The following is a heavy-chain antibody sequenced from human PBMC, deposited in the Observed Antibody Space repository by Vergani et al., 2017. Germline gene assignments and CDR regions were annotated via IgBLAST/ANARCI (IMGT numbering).Heavy chain of an antibody. CDR3: AGGGGFGDLDY. D-gene: IGHD3-10*01. CDR2: IYYSGST. CDR1: GGSISSYY. V-gene: IGHV4-59*01. Sequence: QVQLQESGPGLVKPSETLYLTCTVSGGSISSYYWSWIRQPPGKGMEWIGYIYYSGSTNYNPSPKSRVTISVDTSKNQFSLKLSSVTAADTAVYYCAGGGGFGDLDYWGQGTLVTVSA. J-gene: IGHJ4*02.